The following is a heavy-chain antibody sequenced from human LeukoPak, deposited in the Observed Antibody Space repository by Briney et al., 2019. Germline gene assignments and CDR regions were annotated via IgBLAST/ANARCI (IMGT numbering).Heavy chain of an antibody. D-gene: IGHD3-10*01. CDR3: AKDMYYGSGSYLYYYGMDV. Sequence: GGSLRLSCAASGFTFSSYWMSWVRQAPGKGLEWVANIKQDGSEKYSVDSVKGRFTISRDNSKNTLYLQMNSLRAEDTAVYYCAKDMYYGSGSYLYYYGMDVWGQGTTVTVSS. J-gene: IGHJ6*02. V-gene: IGHV3-7*03. CDR2: IKQDGSEK. CDR1: GFTFSSYW.